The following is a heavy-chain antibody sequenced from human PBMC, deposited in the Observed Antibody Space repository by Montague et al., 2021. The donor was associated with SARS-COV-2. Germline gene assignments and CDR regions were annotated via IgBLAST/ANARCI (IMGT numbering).Heavy chain of an antibody. CDR1: GGSFGGDY. J-gene: IGHJ5*02. Sequence: SETLSLTCAVYGGSFGGDYWSWIRQPPAEGQAWIGEISHSGSTNYNPSLKSRGTISVDTSKNQFSLKLSSVTAADTAVYYCARERYSFSLTRGSTWFDPWGQGTLVTVSS. CDR2: ISHSGST. D-gene: IGHD3-9*01. CDR3: ARERYSFSLTRGSTWFDP. V-gene: IGHV4-34*01.